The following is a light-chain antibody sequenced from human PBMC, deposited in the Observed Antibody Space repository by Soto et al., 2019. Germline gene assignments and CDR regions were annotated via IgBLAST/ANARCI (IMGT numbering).Light chain of an antibody. Sequence: IVFTQSPGTLSLSPGERATLSCRASQSVSSSYLAWYQQKPGQAHRLLMYGASSRATGIPDRFSGSGSGTDFTLTISRLEPEDFAVYYCQQYGSSPPATFGQGTKVDIK. V-gene: IGKV3-20*01. CDR3: QQYGSSPPAT. J-gene: IGKJ1*01. CDR2: GAS. CDR1: QSVSSSY.